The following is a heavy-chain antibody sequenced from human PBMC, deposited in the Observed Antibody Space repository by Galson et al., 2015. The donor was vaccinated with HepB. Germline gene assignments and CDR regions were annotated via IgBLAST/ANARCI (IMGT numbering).Heavy chain of an antibody. D-gene: IGHD6-13*01. CDR1: GYTFTSYA. CDR3: ARESGIAAASEFDY. Sequence: SVKVSCKASGYTFTSYAMHWVRQAPGQRLEWMGWINAGNGNTKYSQKFQGRVTMTRDTSISTAYMELSRLRSDDTAVYYCARESGIAAASEFDYWGQGTLVTVSS. J-gene: IGHJ4*02. CDR2: INAGNGNT. V-gene: IGHV1-3*01.